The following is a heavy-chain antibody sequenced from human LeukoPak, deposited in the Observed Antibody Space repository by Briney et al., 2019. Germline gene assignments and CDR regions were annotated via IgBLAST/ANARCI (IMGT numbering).Heavy chain of an antibody. J-gene: IGHJ6*03. V-gene: IGHV3-9*03. CDR2: ISWNSNDI. Sequence: GGSLRLSCAASGFTFDEYAMHWVRQPPGKGLEWVSGISWNSNDIGYADSVKGRITSSRDNAKNSLYLQMNSLRAEDMALYYCAKGVGTSYHYHMDVWGKGTTVIVSS. CDR3: AKGVGTSYHYHMDV. D-gene: IGHD1-26*01. CDR1: GFTFDEYA.